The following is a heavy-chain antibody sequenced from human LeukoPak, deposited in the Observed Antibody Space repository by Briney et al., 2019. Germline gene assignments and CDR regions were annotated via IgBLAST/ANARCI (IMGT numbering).Heavy chain of an antibody. CDR3: ARQAFSTYYDFWSGPTNFDY. Sequence: GGSLRLSCAASGFTFSNYEMNLVRQAPGKGLEWVSYISSSGSTIYYADSVKGRFTISRDNAKNSLYLQMNSLRAEDTAVYYCARQAFSTYYDFWSGPTNFDYWGQGTLVTVSS. D-gene: IGHD3-3*01. V-gene: IGHV3-48*03. CDR2: ISSSGSTI. CDR1: GFTFSNYE. J-gene: IGHJ4*02.